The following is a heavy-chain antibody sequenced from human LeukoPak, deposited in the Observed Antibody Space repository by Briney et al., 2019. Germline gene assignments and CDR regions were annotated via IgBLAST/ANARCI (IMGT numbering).Heavy chain of an antibody. CDR2: MNHNSGNT. CDR3: ARHLAVADTGLDY. J-gene: IGHJ4*02. CDR1: GYTFTSYD. V-gene: IGHV1-8*01. Sequence: ASVKVSCKASGYTFTSYDINWVRQATGQGLEWMGWMNHNSGNTGYAQKFQGRVTMTRNTSISTAYMELSSLRSEDTAVYYCARHLAVADTGLDYWGQGTLVTVSS. D-gene: IGHD6-19*01.